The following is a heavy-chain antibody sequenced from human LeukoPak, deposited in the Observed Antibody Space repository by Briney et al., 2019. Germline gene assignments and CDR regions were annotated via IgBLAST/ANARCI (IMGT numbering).Heavy chain of an antibody. CDR2: TYTGGNS. D-gene: IGHD3-22*01. CDR1: GFTVSSIH. J-gene: IGHJ3*02. V-gene: IGHV3-53*01. Sequence: GGSLRLSCAASGFTVSSIHMVWVRQAPGKGLEWVSVTYTGGNSYYADSVKGRFIISRDISKNTLYLQMNSLRAEDSALYYRARGGRGSAAVVAPRSFDIWGQGTMVTVSP. CDR3: ARGGRGSAAVVAPRSFDI.